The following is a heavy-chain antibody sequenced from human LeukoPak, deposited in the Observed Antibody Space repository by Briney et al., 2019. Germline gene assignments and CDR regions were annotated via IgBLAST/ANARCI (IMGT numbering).Heavy chain of an antibody. V-gene: IGHV3-23*01. D-gene: IGHD6-13*01. CDR2: ISGSGSIT. CDR3: AKDLSAYSSSWPPMDV. CDR1: GFTFSTYA. Sequence: GGSLRLSCEASGFTFSTYAMSWVRQASGKGLEWVSGISGSGSITYYADSVKGRFTISRDNSKNTLYLQMNSLRAEDTAVYYCAKDLSAYSSSWPPMDVWGQGTLVTVSS. J-gene: IGHJ4*02.